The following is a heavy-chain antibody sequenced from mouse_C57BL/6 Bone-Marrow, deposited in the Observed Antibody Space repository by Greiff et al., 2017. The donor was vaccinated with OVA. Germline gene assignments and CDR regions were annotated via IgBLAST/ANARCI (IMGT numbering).Heavy chain of an antibody. CDR3: ARSYGYLLYAMDY. CDR2: ISYDGSN. CDR1: GYSITSGYY. V-gene: IGHV3-6*01. D-gene: IGHD2-2*01. Sequence: EVQRVESGPGLVKPSQSLSLTCSVTGYSITSGYYWNWLRQFPGNKLEWMGYISYDGSNNYNPSLKNRISITRDTSKNQFFLKLNSVTTEDTATYYCARSYGYLLYAMDYWGQGTSVTVSS. J-gene: IGHJ4*01.